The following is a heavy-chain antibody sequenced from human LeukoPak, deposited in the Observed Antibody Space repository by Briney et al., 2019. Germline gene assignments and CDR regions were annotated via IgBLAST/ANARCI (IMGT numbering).Heavy chain of an antibody. V-gene: IGHV3-21*01. CDR2: ISSSSSHI. CDR1: GFTFSSYS. J-gene: IGHJ5*02. CDR3: ARLRGYSYGFIEYNWFDP. Sequence: GGSLRLSCAASGFTFSSYSMKWVRQAPGKGREGVTYISSSSSHIYYADSVKGRFNNYRDNAKNSLYLKKNSLRAEDTAVYYCARLRGYSYGFIEYNWFDPWGQGTLVTVSS. D-gene: IGHD5-18*01.